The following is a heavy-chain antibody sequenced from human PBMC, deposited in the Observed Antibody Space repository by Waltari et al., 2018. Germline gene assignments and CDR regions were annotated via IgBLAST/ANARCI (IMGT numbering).Heavy chain of an antibody. CDR1: GYPFTEYY. Sequence: QVQLVQSGAEVKPPGASVTVSCKASGYPFTEYYIHWVRQAPGKGLESMGWINPNSSGTNYSQRLQGRVTMTRDRSIGTAYMELTRLRSDDTAVYYCARSSYESSRYYPFDYWGHGTLVTVSS. CDR2: INPNSSGT. J-gene: IGHJ4*01. V-gene: IGHV1-2*02. CDR3: ARSSYESSRYYPFDY. D-gene: IGHD3-22*01.